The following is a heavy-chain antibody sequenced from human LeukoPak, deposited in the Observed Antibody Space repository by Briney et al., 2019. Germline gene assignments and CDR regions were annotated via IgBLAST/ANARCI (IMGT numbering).Heavy chain of an antibody. CDR2: IWYDGSNK. Sequence: GRSLRLSCAASGFTFSSYGMHWVRQAPGKGLEWVAVIWYDGSNKYYADSVKGRFTISRDNAKNSLYLQMNSLRAEDTAVYYCAREVGFFGTKYHFDYWGQGTLVTVSS. CDR3: AREVGFFGTKYHFDY. V-gene: IGHV3-33*01. D-gene: IGHD1-7*01. CDR1: GFTFSSYG. J-gene: IGHJ4*02.